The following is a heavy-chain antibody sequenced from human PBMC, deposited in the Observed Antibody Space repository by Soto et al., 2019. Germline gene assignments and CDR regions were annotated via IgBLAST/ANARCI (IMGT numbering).Heavy chain of an antibody. Sequence: QVQLQELGPGLVKPSQTLSLTCTVSGDSITSGDYYWSWVRQPPGKGLEWIGYIFYSGSTYYKASLKSRVTISLDMSRNQFSLKLTSVTAADTAVYYCARAEVAVAGSGWFDAWGHGTLVTVSS. CDR2: IFYSGST. CDR1: GDSITSGDYY. CDR3: ARAEVAVAGSGWFDA. J-gene: IGHJ5*01. V-gene: IGHV4-30-4*01. D-gene: IGHD6-19*01.